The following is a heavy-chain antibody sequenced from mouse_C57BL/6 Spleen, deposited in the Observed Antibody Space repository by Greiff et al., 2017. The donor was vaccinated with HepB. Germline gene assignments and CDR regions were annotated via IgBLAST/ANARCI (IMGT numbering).Heavy chain of an antibody. CDR1: GYTFTSYW. CDR2: IDPSDSYT. Sequence: QVQLQQPGAELVMPGASVKLSCKASGYTFTSYWMHWVKQRPGQGLEWIGEIDPSDSYTNYNQKFKGKSTLTVDKSSSTAYMQLISLTSEDSAVYYCARFYYYGSSSLYAMDYWGQGTSVTVSS. CDR3: ARFYYYGSSSLYAMDY. D-gene: IGHD1-1*01. J-gene: IGHJ4*01. V-gene: IGHV1-69*01.